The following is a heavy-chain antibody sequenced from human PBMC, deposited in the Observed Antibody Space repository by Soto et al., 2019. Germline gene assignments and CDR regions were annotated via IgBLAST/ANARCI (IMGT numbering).Heavy chain of an antibody. CDR2: INPNSGGT. J-gene: IGHJ3*02. Sequence: GASVKVSCKASGYTFTGYYMHWVRQAPGQGLEWMGWINPNSGGTNYAQKFQGWVTMTRDTSISTAYMELSRPRSDDTAVYYCARVGGYYYDSVAAFDIWGQGTMVTVSS. D-gene: IGHD3-22*01. CDR1: GYTFTGYY. CDR3: ARVGGYYYDSVAAFDI. V-gene: IGHV1-2*04.